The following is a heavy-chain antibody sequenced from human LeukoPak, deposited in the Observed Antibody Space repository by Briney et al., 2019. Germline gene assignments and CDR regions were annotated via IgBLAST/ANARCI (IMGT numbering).Heavy chain of an antibody. D-gene: IGHD1-1*01. V-gene: IGHV4-34*01. Sequence: TSETLSLTCAVYGGSFSGYYWSWIRQSPGKGLEWIGEVHPSGALHYNPSLESRINISPDTSMNQFSLKMSSVTIADTAVYYCARGTDPYKVAYWGPGTLVTVSS. J-gene: IGHJ4*02. CDR3: ARGTDPYKVAY. CDR1: GGSFSGYY. CDR2: VHPSGAL.